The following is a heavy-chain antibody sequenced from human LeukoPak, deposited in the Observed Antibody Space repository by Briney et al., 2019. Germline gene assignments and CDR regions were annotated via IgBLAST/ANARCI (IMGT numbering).Heavy chain of an antibody. D-gene: IGHD1-1*01. CDR1: GFSLNTSGVG. CDR3: GHSRTGTGRRAFDF. CDR2: IYWDDDK. V-gene: IGHV2-5*02. J-gene: IGHJ3*01. Sequence: SGPTLVNPTQTLTLTCTFSGFSLNTSGVGVGWIRQPPGKALEWLALIYWDDDKRYSPSLKSRLTLTKDNSKNQVVLTMTNVDPVDTATYYCGHSRTGTGRRAFDFWGQGTMVTVSS.